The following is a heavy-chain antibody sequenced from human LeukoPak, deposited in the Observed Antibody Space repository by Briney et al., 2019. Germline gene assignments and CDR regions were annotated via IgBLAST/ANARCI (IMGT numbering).Heavy chain of an antibody. V-gene: IGHV4-31*03. CDR1: GASFNSDDQY. CDR2: IHPSGML. J-gene: IGHJ4*02. Sequence: SETLSLTCTVSGASFNSDDQYWNWLRQSPGKGLEWIGSIHPSGMLYNNPSLESRVTMSRDTSKNQFSLNLKSVTAADKAVYFGSRGLASRKLCFWGQGILVTVSS. D-gene: IGHD6-19*01. CDR3: SRGLASRKLCF.